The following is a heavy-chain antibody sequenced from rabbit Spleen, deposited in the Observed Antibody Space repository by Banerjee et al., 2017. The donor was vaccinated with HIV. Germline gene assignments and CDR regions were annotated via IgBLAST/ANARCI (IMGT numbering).Heavy chain of an antibody. CDR2: IDTSDGDT. CDR1: RFSFSSIDW. D-gene: IGHD2-1*01. V-gene: IGHV1S45*01. J-gene: IGHJ4*01. CDR3: VRDQAGDADYGPYYLNL. Sequence: LEESGGGLVKPGGTLTLTCTVSRFSFSSIDWICWVRQAPGKGLEWIACIDTSDGDTDYANWPKGRFAISKTSSTTVTLQMTSLTAADTATYFCVRDQAGDADYGPYYLNLWGQGTLVTVS.